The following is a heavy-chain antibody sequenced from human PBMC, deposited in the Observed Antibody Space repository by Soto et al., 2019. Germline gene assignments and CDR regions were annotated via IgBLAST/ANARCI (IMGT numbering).Heavy chain of an antibody. CDR1: GYTFTSYV. J-gene: IGHJ4*02. V-gene: IGHV1-3*04. D-gene: IGHD3-10*01. Sequence: ASVKVSCKASGYTFTSYVMHWVRQDPGQRLEWMGWIYIGNGDTNYSHKFQGRVTIARDTSATTAYLVLSSLRSEDTAVYYCARDRDSGSGSYYFDYWGQGTLVTVSS. CDR2: IYIGNGDT. CDR3: ARDRDSGSGSYYFDY.